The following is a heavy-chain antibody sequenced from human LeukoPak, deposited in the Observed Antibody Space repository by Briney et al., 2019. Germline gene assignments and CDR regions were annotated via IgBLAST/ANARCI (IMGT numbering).Heavy chain of an antibody. CDR2: FDPEDGEA. D-gene: IGHD1-26*01. CDR3: VVVGATPRGGSKFDY. V-gene: IGHV1-24*01. J-gene: IGHJ4*02. Sequence: ASVKVSCKVSGYTLTELSMHWVRQAPGKGLEWMGGFDPEDGEAIYAQKFQGRVTMTEDTSTDTAYMELSSLRSEDTAVYYCVVVGATPRGGSKFDYWGQGTLVTVSS. CDR1: GYTLTELS.